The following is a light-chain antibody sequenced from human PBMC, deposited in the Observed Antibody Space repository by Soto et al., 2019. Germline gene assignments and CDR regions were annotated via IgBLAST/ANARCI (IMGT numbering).Light chain of an antibody. CDR1: GSDVGGYKY. J-gene: IGLJ1*01. Sequence: QSALTQPASVSGSPGQSITISCTGTGSDVGGYKYVSWYQPLPGKAPKLMIYGVSYRPSGVSDPFSGSKSGNTASLIISGLQAQDEADYYCSSYASNSPFVFGTGTKVTVL. V-gene: IGLV2-14*01. CDR2: GVS. CDR3: SSYASNSPFV.